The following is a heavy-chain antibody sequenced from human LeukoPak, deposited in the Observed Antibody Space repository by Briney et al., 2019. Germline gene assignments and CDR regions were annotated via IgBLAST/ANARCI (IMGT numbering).Heavy chain of an antibody. CDR2: ITTSGGT. CDR1: GFTFSSYA. Sequence: PGGSLRLSCAAPGFTFSSYAMSWVRQAPGKGLEWVSTITTSGGTYYADSVKGRFTISRDNSKNTLYLQMNSLRAEDTAVYYCAKEPHYYYDSSGYYDYWGQGTLVTVSS. D-gene: IGHD3-22*01. CDR3: AKEPHYYYDSSGYYDY. V-gene: IGHV3-23*01. J-gene: IGHJ4*02.